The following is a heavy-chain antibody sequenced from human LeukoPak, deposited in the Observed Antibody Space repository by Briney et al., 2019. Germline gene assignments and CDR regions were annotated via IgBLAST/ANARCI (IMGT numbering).Heavy chain of an antibody. V-gene: IGHV1-46*01. CDR3: ARGYGIVVVVAATYDAFDI. CDR2: INPSGGST. D-gene: IGHD2-15*01. Sequence: ASVKVSFKASGYTFTSYYMHWARQAPGQGLEWMGIINPSGGSTSYAQKFQGRVTMTRDMSTSTVYMELSSLRSEDTAAYYCARGYGIVVVVAATYDAFDIWGQGTMVTVSS. CDR1: GYTFTSYY. J-gene: IGHJ3*02.